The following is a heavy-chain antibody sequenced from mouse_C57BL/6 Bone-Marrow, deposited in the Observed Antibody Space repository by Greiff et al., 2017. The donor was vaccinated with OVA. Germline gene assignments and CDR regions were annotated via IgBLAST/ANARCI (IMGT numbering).Heavy chain of an antibody. Sequence: VQLQESSPWLSLPPPSVRLSCRASSCTCTSSCISWVKQRTGQGLEWIGEIYPRSGNTYYNEKFKGKATLTADKSSSTAYLELSSLTSEDSAVYCCARGRDIQPLASWGQGTLVPVSA. CDR3: ARGRDIQPLAS. CDR1: SCTCTSSC. CDR2: IYPRSGNT. V-gene: IGHV1-81*01. J-gene: IGHJ3*01.